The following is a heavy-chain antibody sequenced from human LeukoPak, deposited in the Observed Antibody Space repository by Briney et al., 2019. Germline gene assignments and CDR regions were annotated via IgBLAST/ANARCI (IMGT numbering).Heavy chain of an antibody. CDR3: VRSPIGASAY. D-gene: IGHD3-10*01. CDR2: ISPNNGDT. J-gene: IGHJ4*02. CDR1: VYTFTDSY. Sequence: ASVTVSCKPSVYTFTDSYIHWVRPAPGVGLQWMGWISPNNGDTKYAEDFQDRVTMTRDTSISTAYMELTGLTPDDTAVYYCVRSPIGASAYWGRGTLVTVSS. V-gene: IGHV1-2*02.